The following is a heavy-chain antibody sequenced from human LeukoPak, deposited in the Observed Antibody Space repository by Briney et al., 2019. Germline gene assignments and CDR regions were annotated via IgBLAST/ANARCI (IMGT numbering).Heavy chain of an antibody. CDR1: GFTFSSYS. D-gene: IGHD3-10*01. CDR3: ASMGSGRNNDYYYGMDV. Sequence: GGSLRLSCAASGFTFSSYSMNWVRQAPGKGLEWVSSISSSSSYIYYADSVKGRFTISRDNAKNSLYLQMNSLRAEDTAVYYCASMGSGRNNDYYYGMDVWGQGTTVTVSS. CDR2: ISSSSSYI. J-gene: IGHJ6*02. V-gene: IGHV3-21*01.